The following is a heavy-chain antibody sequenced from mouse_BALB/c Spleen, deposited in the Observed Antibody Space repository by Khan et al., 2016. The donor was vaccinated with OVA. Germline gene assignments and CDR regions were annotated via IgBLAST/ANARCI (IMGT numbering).Heavy chain of an antibody. J-gene: IGHJ1*01. V-gene: IGHV1-26*01. CDR3: TRGLFDD. Sequence: EVQLQQSGPELVKPGASVKMSCKASGYTFTDYYMKWLKQSHGKSLEWIGDINPNNGDTFYNQKFKDKATLTDDKSSSTAYMQLNSQTSEDSAVISCTRGLFDDWGEGTTVTVSS. CDR2: INPNNGDT. CDR1: GYTFTDYY.